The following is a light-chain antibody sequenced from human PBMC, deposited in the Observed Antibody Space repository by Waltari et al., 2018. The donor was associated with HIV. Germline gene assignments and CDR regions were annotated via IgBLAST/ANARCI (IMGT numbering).Light chain of an antibody. CDR2: EVS. J-gene: IGLJ2*01. Sequence: QSALTQPASVSGSPGKSITISCIGSSSDIGAYYFVSWYQQRPGKAPKLMIYEVSDRPSGSSNRFSGSKSGITASLTISGLQADDEADYYCASYTRSGILLFGGGTRLTVL. V-gene: IGLV2-14*01. CDR3: ASYTRSGILL. CDR1: SSDIGAYYF.